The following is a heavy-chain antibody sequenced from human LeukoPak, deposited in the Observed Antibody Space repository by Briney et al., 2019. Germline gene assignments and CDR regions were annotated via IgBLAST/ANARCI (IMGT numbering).Heavy chain of an antibody. CDR3: ARSAGSSSSWEFDY. CDR1: GYSFTSYW. J-gene: IGHJ4*02. Sequence: GESLKISCKGSGYSFTSYWIGWVRQMPGKGLEWMGIIYFGDSHTRYSPSFQGQVTISADKSISTAYLQWSSLKASDTAIYYCARSAGSSSSWEFDYWGQGTLVTVSS. CDR2: IYFGDSHT. D-gene: IGHD6-13*01. V-gene: IGHV5-51*01.